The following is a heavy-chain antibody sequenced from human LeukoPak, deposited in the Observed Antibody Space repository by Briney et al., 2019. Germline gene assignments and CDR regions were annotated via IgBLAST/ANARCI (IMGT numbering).Heavy chain of an antibody. J-gene: IGHJ3*02. CDR2: IDPEDGKT. D-gene: IGHD3-22*01. Sequence: ASVKISCKASGYKFIDYYIHWVKQAPEKGLEWMGRIDPEDGKTVFADKFQGRVAMTADTSLDTVYMEIRSLRYDDTAVYYCARDGDYDNSGQWSSWDAFDIWGQGTMVTVSS. V-gene: IGHV1-69-2*01. CDR1: GYKFIDYY. CDR3: ARDGDYDNSGQWSSWDAFDI.